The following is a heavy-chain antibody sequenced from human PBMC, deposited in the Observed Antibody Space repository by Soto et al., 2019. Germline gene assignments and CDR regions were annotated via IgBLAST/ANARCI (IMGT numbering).Heavy chain of an antibody. CDR1: GGSISSSSYY. CDR3: ASSGWYWFDP. J-gene: IGHJ5*02. CDR2: IYYSGST. Sequence: SETLSLTCTVSGGSISSSSYYWGWIRQPPGKGLEWIGSIYYSGSTYYNPSLKSRVTISVDTSKNQFSLKLSSVTAADTAVYYCASSGWYWFDPWGQGTLVTGSS. V-gene: IGHV4-39*01. D-gene: IGHD6-19*01.